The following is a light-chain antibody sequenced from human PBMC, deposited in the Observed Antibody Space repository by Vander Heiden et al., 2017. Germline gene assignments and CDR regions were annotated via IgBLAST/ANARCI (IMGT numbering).Light chain of an antibody. V-gene: IGKV4-1*01. Sequence: DIVMTQSPDSLAVSLGERATINCKSSQSVLYSSNNKNYLASYQQKLGQPPKLLIYWASTRVSGVPDRSSGSGSGTDFTLTISILQAEDVAVYYCQLDDSTRATFGGGTKVEIK. CDR2: WAS. J-gene: IGKJ4*01. CDR1: QSVLYSSNNKNY. CDR3: QLDDSTRAT.